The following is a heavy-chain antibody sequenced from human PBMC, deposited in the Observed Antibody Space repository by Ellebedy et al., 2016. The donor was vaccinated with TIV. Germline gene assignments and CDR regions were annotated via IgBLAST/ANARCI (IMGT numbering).Heavy chain of an antibody. J-gene: IGHJ4*02. CDR1: GLTLSSYA. Sequence: GESLKIPCAASGLTLSSYAMHWVRQAPGKGPEWVAVISDDGNNKYYADSVQGRFTISRDNSKNTLYLQMNSLRAEDTAVYYCTRSLYYYDNSGYNYWGQGTLVTVSS. CDR3: TRSLYYYDNSGYNY. V-gene: IGHV3-30-3*01. D-gene: IGHD3-22*01. CDR2: ISDDGNNK.